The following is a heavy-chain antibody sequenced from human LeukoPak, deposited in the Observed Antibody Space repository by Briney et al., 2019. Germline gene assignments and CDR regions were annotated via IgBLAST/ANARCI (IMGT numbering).Heavy chain of an antibody. Sequence: RAGVSLRLSCAASGFTFSSYAMSWVRQAPGKGLEWVSAISGSGGSTYYADSVKGRFTISRDNSKNTLYLQMNSLRAEDTAVYYCAKEVKLWFGENADYWGQGTLVTVSS. CDR3: AKEVKLWFGENADY. CDR1: GFTFSSYA. CDR2: ISGSGGST. J-gene: IGHJ4*02. D-gene: IGHD3-10*01. V-gene: IGHV3-23*01.